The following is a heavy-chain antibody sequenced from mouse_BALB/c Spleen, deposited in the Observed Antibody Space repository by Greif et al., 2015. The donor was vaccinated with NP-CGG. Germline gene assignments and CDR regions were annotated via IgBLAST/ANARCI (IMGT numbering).Heavy chain of an antibody. CDR1: GFTFSSYG. CDR3: ARRDNYNARDY. CDR2: ISGGGSYT. V-gene: IGHV5-9-2*01. Sequence: EVNVVESGGGLVKPGGSLKLSCAASGFTFSSYGMSWVRQPPEKRLEWVATISGGGSYTYYPDSVQGRFPISRDNAKNNLYLQMSSLRSEDTAVYYCARRDNYNARDYWGQGTSVTVSS. D-gene: IGHD1-3*01. J-gene: IGHJ4*01.